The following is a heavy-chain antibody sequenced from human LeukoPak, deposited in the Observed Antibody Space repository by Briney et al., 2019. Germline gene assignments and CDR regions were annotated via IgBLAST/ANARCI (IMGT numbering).Heavy chain of an antibody. V-gene: IGHV3-23*01. CDR3: ARQDDSGYVGLFDY. J-gene: IGHJ4*02. CDR1: GFTFSSFA. Sequence: GGSLRLSCAASGFTFSSFAMSWVRQAPGKGLGWVSAISGSGGATYYADSVKGRFTISRDNSKNTLSVQMDSLRAEDTAVYYCARQDDSGYVGLFDYWGQGTLVTVSS. CDR2: ISGSGGAT. D-gene: IGHD5-12*01.